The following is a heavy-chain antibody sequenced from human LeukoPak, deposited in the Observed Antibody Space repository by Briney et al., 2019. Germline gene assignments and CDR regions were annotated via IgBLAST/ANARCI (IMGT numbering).Heavy chain of an antibody. CDR2: ISSSSSTI. CDR1: GFTFSSYS. Sequence: GGSLRLSCAASGFTFSSYSMNWVRQAPGKGLEWVSYISSSSSTIYYADSVKGRFTISRDNAKNSLYLQTNSLRAEDTAVYYCARDRRVVVAAAFDYWGQGTLVTVSS. CDR3: ARDRRVVVAAAFDY. J-gene: IGHJ4*02. V-gene: IGHV3-48*01. D-gene: IGHD2-15*01.